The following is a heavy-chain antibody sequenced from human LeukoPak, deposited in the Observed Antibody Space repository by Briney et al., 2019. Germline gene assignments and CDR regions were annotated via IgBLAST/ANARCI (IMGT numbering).Heavy chain of an antibody. V-gene: IGHV3-23*01. CDR2: FSGSGGST. J-gene: IGHJ4*02. CDR1: GFTFSSYA. Sequence: GGSLRLSCAASGFTFSSYAMSWVRQAPGKGLECISGFSGSGGSTYYADSVKGRFTISRDNSKNTLYLQMNSLRAEDTAVYSCARVNDYDSGSLYRPIDYWGQGTLVTVSS. D-gene: IGHD3-10*01. CDR3: ARVNDYDSGSLYRPIDY.